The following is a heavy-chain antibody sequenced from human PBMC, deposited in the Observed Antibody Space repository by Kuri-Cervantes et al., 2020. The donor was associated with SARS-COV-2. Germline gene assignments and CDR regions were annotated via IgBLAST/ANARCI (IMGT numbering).Heavy chain of an antibody. CDR2: INPNSGGT. CDR1: GYTFTGYY. V-gene: IGHV1-2*04. J-gene: IGHJ3*02. CDR3: ARDADSSSWYPGAFDI. D-gene: IGHD6-13*01. Sequence: ASVKVSCKASGYTFTGYYMHWVRQAPGQGLEWMGWINPNSGGTNYAQKFQGWVTMTRDTSISTAYMELSRLRSDDTAVYYCARDADSSSWYPGAFDIWGPGTMVTVSS.